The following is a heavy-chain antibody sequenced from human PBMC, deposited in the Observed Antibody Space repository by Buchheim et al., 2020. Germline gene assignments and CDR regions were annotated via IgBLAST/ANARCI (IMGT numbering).Heavy chain of an antibody. D-gene: IGHD5-24*01. CDR1: GFTFSSYS. CDR2: ISSSSSYI. J-gene: IGHJ6*02. V-gene: IGHV3-21*01. CDR3: ARKMATIGYYYYYGMDV. Sequence: EVQLVESGGGLVKPGGSLRLSCAASGFTFSSYSMNWVRQAPGKGLEGVSSISSSSSYIYYADSVKGRFTISRDNAKKSLYLQMNSLRAEDTAVYYCARKMATIGYYYYYGMDVWGQGTT.